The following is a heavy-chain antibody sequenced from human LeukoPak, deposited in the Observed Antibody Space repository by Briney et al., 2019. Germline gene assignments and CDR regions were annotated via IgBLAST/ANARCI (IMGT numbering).Heavy chain of an antibody. D-gene: IGHD1-26*01. V-gene: IGHV3-21*01. J-gene: IGHJ4*02. CDR3: ATYSDSDYTVFDS. Sequence: SVKGRFTVSRDNAKNSLYLQMNSLRAEDTAIYYCATYSDSDYTVFDSWGQGTLVSVSS.